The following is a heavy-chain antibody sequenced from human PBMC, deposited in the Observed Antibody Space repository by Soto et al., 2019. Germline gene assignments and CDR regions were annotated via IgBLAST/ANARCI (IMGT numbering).Heavy chain of an antibody. Sequence: SETLSLTCTVSGGSISSGDYYWSWIRQPPGKGLEWIGYIYYSGNTYYNPSLKSRVTISVDTSKNQFSLKLSSVTAADTAVYYCARGRYDFWSGYPGYYYYYGMDVWGQGTTVTVSS. D-gene: IGHD3-3*01. CDR3: ARGRYDFWSGYPGYYYYYGMDV. CDR1: GGSISSGDYY. CDR2: IYYSGNT. J-gene: IGHJ6*02. V-gene: IGHV4-30-4*01.